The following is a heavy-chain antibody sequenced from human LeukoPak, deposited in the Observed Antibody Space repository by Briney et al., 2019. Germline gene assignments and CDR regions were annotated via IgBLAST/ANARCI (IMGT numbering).Heavy chain of an antibody. CDR3: ARGLEWLSRYYYMDV. V-gene: IGHV4-31*03. D-gene: IGHD3-3*01. J-gene: IGHJ6*03. CDR1: GGSISSGGYY. Sequence: SQTLSLTCTVSGGSISSGGYYWSWIRQHPGKGLEWIGYIYYSGSTYYNPSLKSRVPISVDTSKNQLSLKLSSVTAADTAVYYCARGLEWLSRYYYMDVWGKGTTVTVSS. CDR2: IYYSGST.